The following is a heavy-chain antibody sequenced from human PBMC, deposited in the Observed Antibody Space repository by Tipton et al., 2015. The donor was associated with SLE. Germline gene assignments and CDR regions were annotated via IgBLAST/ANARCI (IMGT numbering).Heavy chain of an antibody. J-gene: IGHJ2*01. CDR3: ARGGVGADWYFDL. V-gene: IGHV4-59*01. Sequence: TLSLTCTVSGGSISSYYWSWIRQPPGKGLEWIGYIYYSGSTNYNPSLKSRVTISVDTSKNQFSLKLSSVTAADTAVYYCARGGVGADWYFDLWGRGTLVTGPS. D-gene: IGHD1-26*01. CDR2: IYYSGST. CDR1: GGSISSYY.